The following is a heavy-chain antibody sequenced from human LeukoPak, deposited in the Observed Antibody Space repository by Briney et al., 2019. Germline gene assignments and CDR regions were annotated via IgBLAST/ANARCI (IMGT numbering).Heavy chain of an antibody. CDR2: ISSSSSYI. J-gene: IGHJ4*02. CDR1: GFTFSSYS. CDR3: ARLGSYYDYRDDY. V-gene: IGHV3-21*01. Sequence: PGGSLRLSCAASGFTFSSYSMNWVRPAPGKGLEWVSSISSSSSYIYYADSVKGRFTISRDNAKNSLYLQINTLRDEATAMYYGARLGSYYDYRDDYWGEGQLVTVSS. D-gene: IGHD5-12*01.